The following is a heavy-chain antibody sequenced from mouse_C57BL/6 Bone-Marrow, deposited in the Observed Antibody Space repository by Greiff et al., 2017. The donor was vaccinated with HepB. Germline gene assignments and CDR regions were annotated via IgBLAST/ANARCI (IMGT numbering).Heavy chain of an antibody. CDR1: GYTFTSYW. V-gene: IGHV1-72*01. CDR3: ARPIPIYYDYGYYAMDY. Sequence: QVQLQQPGAALVKPGASVKLSCKASGYTFTSYWMHWVKQRPGRGLEWIGRIDPNSGGTKYNEKFKSKATLTVDKPSSTAYMQLSSLTSEDSSVYYCARPIPIYYDYGYYAMDYWGQGTSVTVSS. J-gene: IGHJ4*01. D-gene: IGHD2-4*01. CDR2: IDPNSGGT.